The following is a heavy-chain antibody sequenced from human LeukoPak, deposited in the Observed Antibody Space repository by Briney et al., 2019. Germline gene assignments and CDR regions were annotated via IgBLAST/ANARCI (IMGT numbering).Heavy chain of an antibody. CDR2: IYYSGST. J-gene: IGHJ4*02. Sequence: SETLSLTCTVSGGSISSSSYYWGWIRQPPGKGLERIGSIYYSGSTYYNPSLKSRVTISVDTSKNQFSLKLSSVTAADTAVYYCVLFTVTTGFDYWGQGTLVTVSS. CDR1: GGSISSSSYY. D-gene: IGHD4-17*01. V-gene: IGHV4-39*01. CDR3: VLFTVTTGFDY.